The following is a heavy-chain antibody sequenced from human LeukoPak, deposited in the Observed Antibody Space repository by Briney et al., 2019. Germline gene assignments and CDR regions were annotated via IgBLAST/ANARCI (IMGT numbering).Heavy chain of an antibody. Sequence: SETLSLTCTVSGGSISSYYWSWIRQPPGEGLEWIGYIYTSGSTNYNPSLKSRVTISVDTSKNQFSLKLSSVTAADTAVYYCARQPGFAPPAAGDMLLGPWGQGTLVTVSS. J-gene: IGHJ5*02. CDR3: ARQPGFAPPAAGDMLLGP. CDR2: IYTSGST. D-gene: IGHD6-13*01. V-gene: IGHV4-4*09. CDR1: GGSISSYY.